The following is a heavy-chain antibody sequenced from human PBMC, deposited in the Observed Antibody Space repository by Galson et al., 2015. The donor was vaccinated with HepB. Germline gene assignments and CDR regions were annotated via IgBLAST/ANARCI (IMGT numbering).Heavy chain of an antibody. CDR3: AKSSYDILTGYYYFDY. Sequence: SLRLSCAASGFTFSSYAMHWVRQAPGKGLEWVAVISYDGSNKYYADSVKGRFTISRDNSKNTLYLQMNSLRAEDTAVYYCAKSSYDILTGYYYFDYWGQGTLVTVSS. CDR2: ISYDGSNK. D-gene: IGHD3-9*01. J-gene: IGHJ4*02. CDR1: GFTFSSYA. V-gene: IGHV3-30*04.